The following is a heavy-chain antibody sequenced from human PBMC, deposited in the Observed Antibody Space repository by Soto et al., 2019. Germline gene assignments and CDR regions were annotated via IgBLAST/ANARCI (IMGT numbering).Heavy chain of an antibody. Sequence: ASVKVSCKASGYTFTSYYMHWVRQAPGQGLEWMGIINPSGGSTSYAQKFQGRVTMTRDTSTSTVYMELSSLRSEDTAVYYCARAXPIVVVPAAAYYYGMDVWGQGTTVTVSS. V-gene: IGHV1-46*01. J-gene: IGHJ6*02. D-gene: IGHD2-2*01. CDR2: INPSGGST. CDR1: GYTFTSYY. CDR3: ARAXPIVVVPAAAYYYGMDV.